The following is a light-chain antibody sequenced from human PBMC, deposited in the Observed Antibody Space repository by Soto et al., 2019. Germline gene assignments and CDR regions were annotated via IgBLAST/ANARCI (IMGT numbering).Light chain of an antibody. V-gene: IGKV2D-29*02. CDR2: EVS. CDR3: MQSKQIPPT. CDR1: QSLLHITGDTF. Sequence: VVVTKRPLSLSVTPGHPASISCKSSQSLLHITGDTFLFWYLQKPCQSQQMLIYEVSTRVSGVPDRFSGRGSGTDLTLEISRVETDDVGIYYCMQSKQIPPTFGQGTRLE. J-gene: IGKJ5*01.